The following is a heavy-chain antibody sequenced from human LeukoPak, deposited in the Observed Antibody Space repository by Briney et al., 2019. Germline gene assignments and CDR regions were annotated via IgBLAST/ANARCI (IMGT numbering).Heavy chain of an antibody. V-gene: IGHV4-4*07. D-gene: IGHD6-13*01. CDR2: IYTSGST. CDR3: AREVAAAGIGWFDP. CDR1: GGSISSYY. Sequence: SQTLSLTCTVAGGSISSYYWSWIRQPAGKGLEWIGRIYTSGSTNSNPSLKSRVTMSVETPKNQFSLKLSSVTAADTAVYYCAREVAAAGIGWFDPWGQGTLVTVSS. J-gene: IGHJ5*02.